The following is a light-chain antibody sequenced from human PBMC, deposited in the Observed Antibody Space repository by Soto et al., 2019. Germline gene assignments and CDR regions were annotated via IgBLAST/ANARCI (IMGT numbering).Light chain of an antibody. CDR2: QAS. V-gene: IGKV1-5*03. CDR3: QHHHNLPH. Sequence: EIQMTQSPSTLSASVGDRVTITCRASQSLNTFLAWYQQKPGKAPKLLIYQASSLESGVPSRFSGSGSGTEFTLTISSLQPEDVATYYCQHHHNLPHFGQGAKVDI. J-gene: IGKJ1*01. CDR1: QSLNTF.